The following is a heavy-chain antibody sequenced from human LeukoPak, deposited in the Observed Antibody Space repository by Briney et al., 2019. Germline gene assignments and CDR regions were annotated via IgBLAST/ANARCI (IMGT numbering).Heavy chain of an antibody. Sequence: GGSLRLSCTVSGFTVSSNSMSWVRQAPGKGLEWVSFIYSDNTHYSDSVKGRFTISRDNSKNTLYLQMNRLRAEHTAVYYCARRAGAYSHPYDYWGQGTLVTVSS. D-gene: IGHD4/OR15-4a*01. V-gene: IGHV3-53*01. CDR2: IYSDNT. CDR1: GFTVSSNS. CDR3: ARRAGAYSHPYDY. J-gene: IGHJ4*02.